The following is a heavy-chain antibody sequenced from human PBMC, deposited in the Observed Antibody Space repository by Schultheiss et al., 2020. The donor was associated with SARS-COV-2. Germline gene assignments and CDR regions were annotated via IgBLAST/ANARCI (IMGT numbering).Heavy chain of an antibody. CDR1: GYTFTSYG. Sequence: ASVKVSCKASGYTFTSYGISWVRQAPGQGLEWMGWINPNSGGTNYAQKFQGRVTMTRDTSISTAYMELSSLRSEDTAVYYCARATGTKQTIYYYYGMDVWGQGTTVTVSS. V-gene: IGHV1-2*02. D-gene: IGHD1-1*01. J-gene: IGHJ6*02. CDR3: ARATGTKQTIYYYYGMDV. CDR2: INPNSGGT.